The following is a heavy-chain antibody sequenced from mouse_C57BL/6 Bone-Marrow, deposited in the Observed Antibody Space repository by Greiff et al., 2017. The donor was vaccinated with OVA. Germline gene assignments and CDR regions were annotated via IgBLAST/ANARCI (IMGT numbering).Heavy chain of an antibody. CDR2: ISGGGGNT. CDR3: ARLGYLFFDY. CDR1: GFTFSSYT. V-gene: IGHV5-9*01. D-gene: IGHD2-3*01. J-gene: IGHJ2*01. Sequence: EVKLMESGGGLVKPGGSLKLPCAASGFTFSSYTMSWVRQTPEKRLEWVATISGGGGNTYYPDSVKGRFTISRDNAKNTLYLQMSSLRSADTALYYCARLGYLFFDYWGQGTTLTVSS.